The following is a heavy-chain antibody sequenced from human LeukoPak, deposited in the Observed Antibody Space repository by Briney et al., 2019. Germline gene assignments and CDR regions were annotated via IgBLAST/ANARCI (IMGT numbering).Heavy chain of an antibody. CDR1: GGSISSSSYY. J-gene: IGHJ4*02. D-gene: IGHD3-10*01. V-gene: IGHV4-39*01. Sequence: PSQTLSLTCTVSGGSISSSSYYWGWIRQPPGKGLEWIGSIYYSGSTYYNPSLKSRVTISVDTSKNQFSLKLSSVTAADTAVYYCARQSQWIYSYGSGSLDYWGQGTLVTVSS. CDR3: ARQSQWIYSYGSGSLDY. CDR2: IYYSGST.